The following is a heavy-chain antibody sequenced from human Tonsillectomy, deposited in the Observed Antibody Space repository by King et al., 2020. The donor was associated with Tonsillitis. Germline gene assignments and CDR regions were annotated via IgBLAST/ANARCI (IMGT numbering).Heavy chain of an antibody. CDR3: ARDSYYDFWSGYYSYYYYGMDV. Sequence: QLQESGPGLVKPSETLSLTCTVSGGSISSYYWSWIRQPAGKGLEWIGRIYTSGSTNYNPSLKSRVTMSVDTSKNQFSLKLSSVTAADTAVYYCARDSYYDFWSGYYSYYYYGMDVWGQGTTVTVSS. D-gene: IGHD3-3*01. CDR2: IYTSGST. J-gene: IGHJ6*02. V-gene: IGHV4-4*07. CDR1: GGSISSYY.